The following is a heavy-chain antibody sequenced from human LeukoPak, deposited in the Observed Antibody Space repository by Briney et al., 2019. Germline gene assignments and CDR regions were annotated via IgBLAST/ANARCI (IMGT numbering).Heavy chain of an antibody. CDR1: GGSFSGYY. CDR2: INHSGRT. Sequence: PSETLSLTCGVYGGSFSGYYWSWIRQPPGKGLEWIGEINHSGRTNYNPSLKSRVTISVDTSKNQFSLKLSSVTAADTAVYYCARGPHNYGMDVWGQGTTVTVSS. J-gene: IGHJ6*02. CDR3: ARGPHNYGMDV. V-gene: IGHV4-34*01.